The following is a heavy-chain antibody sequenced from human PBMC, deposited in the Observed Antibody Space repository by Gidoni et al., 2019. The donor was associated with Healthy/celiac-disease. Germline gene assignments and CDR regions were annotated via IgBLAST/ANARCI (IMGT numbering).Heavy chain of an antibody. J-gene: IGHJ4*02. D-gene: IGHD6-13*01. CDR3: ARDANTIAAAGIDY. V-gene: IGHV3-11*06. Sequence: QVQLVESGGGLVKHGGSLRLSCAASGFPFSDYYMSWIRQAPGKGLEWVSYISRSRSYTNYADSVKGRFTISRDNAKNSLYLQMNSLRAEDTAVYYCARDANTIAAAGIDYWGQGTLVTVSS. CDR2: ISRSRSYT. CDR1: GFPFSDYY.